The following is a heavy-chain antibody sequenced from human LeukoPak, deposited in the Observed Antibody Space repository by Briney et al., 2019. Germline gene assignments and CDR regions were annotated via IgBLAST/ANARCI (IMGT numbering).Heavy chain of an antibody. Sequence: GGSLRLSCAASGFTFSPYSMNWVRQAPGRGLEWVSGIDYAGGSTNYADSVQGRFTVSRDNSKNTLYLQMNSLRAEDTAIYYCAATRVCGGVLLRPNCLYFEDWGQGTLVTVSS. V-gene: IGHV3-23*01. CDR3: AATRVCGGVLLRPNCLYFED. CDR2: IDYAGGST. J-gene: IGHJ4*02. CDR1: GFTFSPYS. D-gene: IGHD3-10*01.